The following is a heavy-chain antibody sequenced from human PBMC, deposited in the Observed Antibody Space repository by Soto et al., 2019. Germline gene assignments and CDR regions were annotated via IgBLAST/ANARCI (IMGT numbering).Heavy chain of an antibody. V-gene: IGHV4-31*03. Sequence: QVQLQESGPGLVKPSQTLSLTCTVSGGSISSGGYYWCWIRQHPGKGLEWIGYIYYSGSTYYNPSLKSRVTISVDTSKNQFSLKLSSVTAADTAVYYCARMAGVIDYYYYGMDVWGQGTTVTVSS. J-gene: IGHJ6*02. CDR1: GGSISSGGYY. D-gene: IGHD3-10*01. CDR3: ARMAGVIDYYYYGMDV. CDR2: IYYSGST.